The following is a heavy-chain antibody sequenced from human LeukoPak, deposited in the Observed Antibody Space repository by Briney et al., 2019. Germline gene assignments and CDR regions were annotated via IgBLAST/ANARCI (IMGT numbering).Heavy chain of an antibody. D-gene: IGHD1-26*01. CDR3: ARAGRGLLLAFVDY. J-gene: IGHJ4*02. V-gene: IGHV3-33*01. CDR2: IWYDGSNK. CDR1: GFTFSSYG. Sequence: GGSLRLSCAASGFTFSSYGMHWVRQAPGKGLEWVAVIWYDGSNKYYADSVKGRFTISRDNSKNTLYLQMNSLRAEDTAVYYCARAGRGLLLAFVDYWGQGTLVTVSS.